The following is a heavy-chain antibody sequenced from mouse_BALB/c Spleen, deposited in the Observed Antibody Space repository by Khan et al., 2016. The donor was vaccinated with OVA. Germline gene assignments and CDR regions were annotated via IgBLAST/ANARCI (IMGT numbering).Heavy chain of an antibody. Sequence: VQLKQSGAELVRPGALVNLSCKASGFNIKDYYMHWVKQRPEQGLVWIGRIDPENGNTIYDPKFKGKASITSDTSSNTAYLQLSSLTSEDTAVYYCASDGYSAWFAYWGQGTLVTVSA. CDR3: ASDGYSAWFAY. J-gene: IGHJ3*01. V-gene: IGHV14-1*02. CDR1: GFNIKDYY. CDR2: IDPENGNT. D-gene: IGHD2-3*01.